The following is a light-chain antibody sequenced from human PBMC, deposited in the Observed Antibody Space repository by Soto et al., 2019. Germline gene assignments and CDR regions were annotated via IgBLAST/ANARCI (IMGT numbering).Light chain of an antibody. J-gene: IGKJ1*01. CDR2: GAS. V-gene: IGKV3-20*01. CDR1: QSVSSSY. CDR3: QQYGSSPTT. Sequence: EIVLTQSPGTLSLSPGERATLSFRASQSVSSSYLAWYQQKPGQAPRLLIYGASNRATGIPDRFSGSGSGTDFTLTISRLEPEDFAVYYCQQYGSSPTTFGQGTKVDIK.